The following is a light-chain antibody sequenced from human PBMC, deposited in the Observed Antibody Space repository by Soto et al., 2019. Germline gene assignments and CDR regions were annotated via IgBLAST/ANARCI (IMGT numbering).Light chain of an antibody. CDR1: SSDVGGYNY. CDR2: EVS. CDR3: SSYTSSNTLV. J-gene: IGLJ3*02. V-gene: IGLV2-14*01. Sequence: QSALTQPASVSGSPGQSITISCTGTSSDVGGYNYVSWYQQHPGNAPKLMLYEVSNRPSGVSNCFSGSKSGNTASLTISGLQAEDEADYYCSSYTSSNTLVFGGGTKLTVL.